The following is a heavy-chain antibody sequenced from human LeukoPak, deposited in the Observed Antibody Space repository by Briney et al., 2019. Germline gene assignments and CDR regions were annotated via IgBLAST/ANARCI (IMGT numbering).Heavy chain of an antibody. CDR3: ARGGGRYTIISLDY. Sequence: ASVKASCKASGYTFTSYGITWVRQAPGQGLEWMGWISTYNGNTNYAQKLQGRVTMTTDTSTSTAYMELRSLRSDDTAVYYCARGGGRYTIISLDYWGQGTLVTVSS. J-gene: IGHJ4*02. CDR1: GYTFTSYG. D-gene: IGHD3-16*01. V-gene: IGHV1-18*01. CDR2: ISTYNGNT.